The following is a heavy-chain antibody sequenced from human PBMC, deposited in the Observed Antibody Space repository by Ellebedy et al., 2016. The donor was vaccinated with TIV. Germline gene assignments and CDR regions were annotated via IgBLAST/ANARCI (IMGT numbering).Heavy chain of an antibody. V-gene: IGHV1-2*02. CDR3: GRSGYGSGWSFDY. CDR1: GYSFTAYY. CDR2: INPDNGVT. D-gene: IGHD6-19*01. Sequence: AASVKVSCKTSGYSFTAYYIHWVRQAPGQGPEWVGWINPDNGVTVYEQKFQGRVTMTRDPSISTAYMELSRLGSDDTAVYYCGRSGYGSGWSFDYWGQGTLVTVSS. J-gene: IGHJ4*02.